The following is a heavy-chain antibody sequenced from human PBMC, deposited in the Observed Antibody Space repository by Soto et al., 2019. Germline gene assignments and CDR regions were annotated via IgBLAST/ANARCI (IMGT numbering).Heavy chain of an antibody. CDR1: GGTFSSYA. CDR3: ARDATATHPRLNWFDP. V-gene: IGHV1-69*01. J-gene: IGHJ5*02. D-gene: IGHD1-26*01. Sequence: QVRLVQSGAEVKKPGSSVKVSCKASGGTFSSYAISWVRQAPGQGLEWMGGIIPIFGTANYAQKFQGRVTITADESTSAAYMELSSLRSEDTAVYYCARDATATHPRLNWFDPWGQGTLVTVSS. CDR2: IIPIFGTA.